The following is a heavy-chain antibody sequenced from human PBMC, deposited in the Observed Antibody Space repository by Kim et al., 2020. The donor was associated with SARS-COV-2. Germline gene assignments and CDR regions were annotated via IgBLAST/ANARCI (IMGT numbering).Heavy chain of an antibody. J-gene: IGHJ6*02. CDR1: GFSLSELS. V-gene: IGHV1-24*01. D-gene: IGHD1-26*01. Sequence: ASVKVSCKVSGFSLSELSINWVRQAPGKGLEWMGGFDPEDGETQYAEKFQGRVSMTEDTSTDTAYMELRSLRSEDTAVYYCAIEKCLPVGVGCQYAESAMGVWGQGTTVTASS. CDR3: AIEKCLPVGVGCQYAESAMGV. CDR2: FDPEDGET.